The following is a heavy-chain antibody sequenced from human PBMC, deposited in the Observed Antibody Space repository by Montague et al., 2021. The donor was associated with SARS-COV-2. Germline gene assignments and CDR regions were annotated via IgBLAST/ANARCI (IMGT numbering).Heavy chain of an antibody. CDR1: GGSFSGYY. V-gene: IGHV4-34*01. CDR2: INHSGTT. CDR3: ARWDPQTLTLIGLRGKSASDY. J-gene: IGHJ4*02. D-gene: IGHD4-23*01. Sequence: SETLSLTCAVYGGSFSGYYWTWFRQSPGKGLEWIAEINHSGTTNYNFNPSLRSRVTISVDTSKSQFSLKLSSVTAADTGVYYCARWDPQTLTLIGLRGKSASDYWGQGTLVTVSS.